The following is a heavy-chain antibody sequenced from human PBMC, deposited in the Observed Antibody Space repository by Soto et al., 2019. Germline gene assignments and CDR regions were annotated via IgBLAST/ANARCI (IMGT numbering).Heavy chain of an antibody. D-gene: IGHD3-9*01. Sequence: QVHLVQSGTEVKKPGASVKVSCKTSGYSFSSYGVTWVRQAPGQGLEWMGWISGYNGNTNYAQKLKGRVTMTIDTSTSTTFMGLRSLKFDGTAIYFCARDASGFYIDWFDSWGQGTLVTVSS. J-gene: IGHJ5*01. CDR1: GYSFSSYG. V-gene: IGHV1-18*01. CDR3: ARDASGFYIDWFDS. CDR2: ISGYNGNT.